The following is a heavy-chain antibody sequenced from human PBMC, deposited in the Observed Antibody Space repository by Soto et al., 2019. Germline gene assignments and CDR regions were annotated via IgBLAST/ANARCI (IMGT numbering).Heavy chain of an antibody. J-gene: IGHJ3*02. CDR3: ARDSAVVVTAIDAFDI. V-gene: IGHV1-18*01. CDR2: ISAYNGNT. D-gene: IGHD2-21*02. CDR1: GYTFTSYG. Sequence: GASMKVSCKASGYTFTSYGIRWVRQALGQGLEWMGWISAYNGNTNYAQKLQGRVTMTTDTSTSTAYMELRSLRSDDTAVYYCARDSAVVVTAIDAFDIWGQGTMVTVSS.